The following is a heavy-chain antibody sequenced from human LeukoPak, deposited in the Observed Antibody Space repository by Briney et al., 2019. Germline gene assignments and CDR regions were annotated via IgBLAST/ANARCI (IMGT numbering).Heavy chain of an antibody. J-gene: IGHJ4*02. Sequence: GGSLRLSCAASGFTFSSYAMHWVRQAPGKGLEWVAVISYDGSNKYYADSVKGRFTISRDNSKNTLYLQMNSLRAEDTAVYYCARGGIAARPRVTSFDYWGQGTLVTVSS. CDR3: ARGGIAARPRVTSFDY. CDR1: GFTFSSYA. D-gene: IGHD6-6*01. V-gene: IGHV3-30*04. CDR2: ISYDGSNK.